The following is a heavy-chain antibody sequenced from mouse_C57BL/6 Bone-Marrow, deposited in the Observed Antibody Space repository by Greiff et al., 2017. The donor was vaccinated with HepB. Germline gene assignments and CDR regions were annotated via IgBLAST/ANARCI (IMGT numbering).Heavy chain of an antibody. Sequence: QVQLKQSGAELVRPGTSVKVSCKASGYAFTNYLIEWVKQRPGQGLEWIGVINPGSGGTNYNEKFKGKATLTADKSSSTAYMQLSSLTSEDSAVYFCARSLSITTVALDYWGQGTTLTVSS. V-gene: IGHV1-54*01. D-gene: IGHD1-1*01. CDR2: INPGSGGT. CDR1: GYAFTNYL. CDR3: ARSLSITTVALDY. J-gene: IGHJ2*01.